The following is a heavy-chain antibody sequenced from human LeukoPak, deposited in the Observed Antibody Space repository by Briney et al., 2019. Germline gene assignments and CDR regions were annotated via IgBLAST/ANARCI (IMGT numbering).Heavy chain of an antibody. V-gene: IGHV4-34*01. CDR3: ARGRQDVNMILVVMAGVSYYLDV. Sequence: PSETLSLTCAVYGGSFSDYYWTWIRQTPGRGLEWIGEMSPSGSSNYNPSLKSRVTRSVDTSKNQFSLKLRSVTAADTAVYYCARGRQDVNMILVVMAGVSYYLDVWSKGTTVTVS. J-gene: IGHJ6*03. CDR1: GGSFSDYY. D-gene: IGHD3-22*01. CDR2: MSPSGSS.